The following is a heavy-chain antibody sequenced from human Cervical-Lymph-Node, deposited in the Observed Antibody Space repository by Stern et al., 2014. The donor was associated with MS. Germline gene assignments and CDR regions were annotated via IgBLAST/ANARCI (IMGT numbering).Heavy chain of an antibody. CDR2: IYYSGSP. J-gene: IGHJ2*01. V-gene: IGHV4-59*01. D-gene: IGHD3-22*01. CDR1: GGSIRSYY. CDR3: ARVRIDYYDSSGDSWYFDL. Sequence: VQLVESGPGLVKPSETLSLTCPVSGGSIRSYYWIWILQPPGKGLAWIGDIYYSGSPNYNPSLKSRVTITVDTSKNQFSLKLSSVTAADTAVYYCARVRIDYYDSSGDSWYFDLWGRGTLVTVSS.